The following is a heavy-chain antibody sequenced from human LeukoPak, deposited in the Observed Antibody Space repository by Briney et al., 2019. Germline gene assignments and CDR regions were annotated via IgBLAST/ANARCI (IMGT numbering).Heavy chain of an antibody. J-gene: IGHJ6*02. Sequence: GASVKVSCKASGYIYSSHGLSWVRQAPGQGLEWMGWINGNSGDTEVAHQFQDRVTMTRDTSTGTAYLELRSLRSDDTAMYFCARDLTGCSGAACYGENFGMDVWGQGTTVIVSS. CDR3: ARDLTGCSGAACYGENFGMDV. D-gene: IGHD2-15*01. V-gene: IGHV1-18*01. CDR2: INGNSGDT. CDR1: GYIYSSHG.